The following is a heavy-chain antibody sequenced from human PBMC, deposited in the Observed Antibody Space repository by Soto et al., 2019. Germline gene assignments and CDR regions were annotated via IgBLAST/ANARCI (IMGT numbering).Heavy chain of an antibody. Sequence: QVQLQESGPGLVKPSQTLSLTCTVSGGSITSSGYYWSWIRQHPGEGLEWIGFTSNSGRTSYTPSRKSRVTIAVDTSSNQFSLNLKSVTAADTAVYYCARGGGSTKVDYWGQGTLVTVSP. D-gene: IGHD2-2*01. J-gene: IGHJ4*02. V-gene: IGHV4-31*03. CDR1: GGSITSSGYY. CDR3: ARGGGSTKVDY. CDR2: TSNSGRT.